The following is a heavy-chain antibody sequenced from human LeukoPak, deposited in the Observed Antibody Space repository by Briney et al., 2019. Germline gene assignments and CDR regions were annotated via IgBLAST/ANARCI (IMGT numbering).Heavy chain of an antibody. CDR3: ARVDDTSSYYYFLDF. J-gene: IGHJ4*02. Sequence: PSETLSLTCAVSGGSMHNYYWSWIRQPPGKGLEWIGYIFSRGNTNYNPSLQSRVTISVDTSKSQFALKLRSVTAADTAVYYCARVDDTSSYYYFLDFWGQGTLVTVSS. CDR2: IFSRGNT. V-gene: IGHV4-4*08. D-gene: IGHD3-22*01. CDR1: GGSMHNYY.